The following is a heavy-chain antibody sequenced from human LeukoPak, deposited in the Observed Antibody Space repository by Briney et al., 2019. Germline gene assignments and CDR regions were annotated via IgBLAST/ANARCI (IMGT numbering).Heavy chain of an antibody. CDR1: GFTFSSYG. CDR3: AKDHRWLQRLDY. J-gene: IGHJ4*02. V-gene: IGHV3-30*18. Sequence: GGSLRLSCAASGFTFSSYGMHWVRQAPGKGLEWVAVISYDGSNKYYADSVNGRFNISRDNSKNTLYLQMNSLRAEDTAVYYCAKDHRWLQRLDYWGQGTLVTVSS. D-gene: IGHD5-24*01. CDR2: ISYDGSNK.